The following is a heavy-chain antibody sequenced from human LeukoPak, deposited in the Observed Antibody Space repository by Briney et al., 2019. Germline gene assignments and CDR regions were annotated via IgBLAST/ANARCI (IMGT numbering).Heavy chain of an antibody. D-gene: IGHD6-6*01. CDR2: ISYDGSNK. V-gene: IGHV3-30*03. CDR3: ARSNRIAALRAQSYYYYYGMDV. J-gene: IGHJ6*02. CDR1: GFTFSSYG. Sequence: PGRSLRLSCAASGFTFSSYGMHWVRQAPGKGLEWVAVISYDGSNKYYADSVKGRFTISRDNSKNTLYLQMNSLRAEDTAVYYCARSNRIAALRAQSYYYYYGMDVWGQGTTVTVSS.